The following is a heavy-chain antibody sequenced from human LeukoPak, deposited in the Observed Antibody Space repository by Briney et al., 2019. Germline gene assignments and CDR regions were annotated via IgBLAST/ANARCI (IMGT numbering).Heavy chain of an antibody. D-gene: IGHD5-18*01. CDR2: ISWDGGST. V-gene: IGHV3-43*01. Sequence: PGGSLRLSCAASGFTFDDYTMHWVRQAPGKGLEWVSLISWDGGSTYYADSVKGRFTISRDNSKNSLYLQMHSLRAEDTALYYCAKPXQYSYGSGGYYFDYWGQGTLVTVSS. CDR1: GFTFDDYT. J-gene: IGHJ4*02. CDR3: AKPXQYSYGSGGYYFDY.